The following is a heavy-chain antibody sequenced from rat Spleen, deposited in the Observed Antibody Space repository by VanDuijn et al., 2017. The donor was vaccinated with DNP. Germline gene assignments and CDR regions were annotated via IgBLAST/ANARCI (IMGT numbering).Heavy chain of an antibody. V-gene: IGHV5-31*01. CDR3: ARVDNFDYYGLDA. CDR2: ITSSGGST. J-gene: IGHJ4*01. CDR1: GFTFNYYW. D-gene: IGHD1-10*01. Sequence: EVQLVESGGDLVQPGRSLKLSCVASGFTFNYYWMTWIRQVPGKGLEWVASITSSGGSTYYPDSVKGRFTISRDNAKNTLYLQMNSLRSEDTATYYCARVDNFDYYGLDAWGQGTSVTVSS.